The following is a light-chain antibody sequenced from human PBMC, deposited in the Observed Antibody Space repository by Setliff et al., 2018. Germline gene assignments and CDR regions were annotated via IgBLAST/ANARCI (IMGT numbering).Light chain of an antibody. J-gene: IGLJ1*01. CDR1: SSDVGAYNY. CDR3: CSYAGISTFGPYV. Sequence: LTQPASVSGSPGQSITISCTGTSSDVGAYNYVSWYQQHTGKAPKLIIYDVSKRPSGVSNRFSGSKSGNTASLTISGLQAEDEADYYCCSYAGISTFGPYVFGTGTKGTVL. V-gene: IGLV2-23*02. CDR2: DVS.